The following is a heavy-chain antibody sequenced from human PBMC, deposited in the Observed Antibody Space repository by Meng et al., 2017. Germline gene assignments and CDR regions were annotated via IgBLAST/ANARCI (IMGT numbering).Heavy chain of an antibody. V-gene: IGHV1-69*01. D-gene: IGHD2-21*02. J-gene: IGHJ5*02. Sequence: VQLVQSGAAVKTPGPSVKVSCKASGGTFRSYAISWVRQAPGQGLEWMGGIIPIFGTANYAQKFQGRVTITADESTSTAYMELSSLRSEDTAVYYCAREIAAAYCGGDCYLWGQGTLVTVSS. CDR2: IIPIFGTA. CDR1: GGTFRSYA. CDR3: AREIAAAYCGGDCYL.